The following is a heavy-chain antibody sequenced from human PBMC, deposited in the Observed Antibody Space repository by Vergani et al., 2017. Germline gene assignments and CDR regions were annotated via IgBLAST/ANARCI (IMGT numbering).Heavy chain of an antibody. V-gene: IGHV1-69*01. D-gene: IGHD2-2*01. CDR1: GGTFSSYA. Sequence: VQLVESGAEVKKPGSSVKVSCKASGGTFSSYAISWVRQAPGQGLEWMGGIIPIFGTANYAQKFQGRVSITADESTSTAYMELSSLRSEDTAVYYCARDGYCSSTSCHDAFDIWGQGTMVTVSS. CDR3: ARDGYCSSTSCHDAFDI. CDR2: IIPIFGTA. J-gene: IGHJ3*02.